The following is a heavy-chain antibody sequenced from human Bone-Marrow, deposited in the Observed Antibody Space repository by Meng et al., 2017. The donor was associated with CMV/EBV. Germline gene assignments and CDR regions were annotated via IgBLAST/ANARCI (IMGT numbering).Heavy chain of an antibody. CDR1: GGTFSSYA. D-gene: IGHD2-2*01. Sequence: SVKVSCKASGGTFSSYAISWVRQAPGQGLEWMGGIIPILGIANYAQKFQGRVTITTDESTSTAYMELSSLRSEDTAVYYCARVIVVVPAALTNPRYYYYGMDVWGQGTTVTVSS. CDR3: ARVIVVVPAALTNPRYYYYGMDV. J-gene: IGHJ6*02. CDR2: IIPILGIA. V-gene: IGHV1-69*10.